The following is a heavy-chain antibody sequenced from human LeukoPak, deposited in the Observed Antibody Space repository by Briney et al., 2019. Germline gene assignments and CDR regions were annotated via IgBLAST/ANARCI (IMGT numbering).Heavy chain of an antibody. D-gene: IGHD3-22*01. CDR3: ARALDYDSSGYLPAVYFDY. CDR1: GFPFANTW. J-gene: IGHJ4*02. Sequence: GGSLRLSCAASGFPFANTWMHWVRQAPGRGLVWVSLINNDGSTTHYADSVKGRFTISRDNAKNTVYLQMNSLRAEDTAVYYCARALDYDSSGYLPAVYFDYWGQGTLVTVSS. CDR2: INNDGSTT. V-gene: IGHV3-74*01.